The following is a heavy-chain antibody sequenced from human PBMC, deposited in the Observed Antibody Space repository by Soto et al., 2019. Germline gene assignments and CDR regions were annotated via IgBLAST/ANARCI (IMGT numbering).Heavy chain of an antibody. CDR1: GGSISSGGYS. Sequence: QLQLQESGSGLVKPSQTLSLTCAVSGGSISSGGYSWSWIRQPPGKSLEWIGYIHHSASTYYNPSLKRRVSISVDRSRIQFALKLSSVTAADTAVYYCARGAPVVNDYWGQGTLVTVSS. CDR2: IHHSAST. CDR3: ARGAPVVNDY. V-gene: IGHV4-30-2*01. D-gene: IGHD3-22*01. J-gene: IGHJ4*02.